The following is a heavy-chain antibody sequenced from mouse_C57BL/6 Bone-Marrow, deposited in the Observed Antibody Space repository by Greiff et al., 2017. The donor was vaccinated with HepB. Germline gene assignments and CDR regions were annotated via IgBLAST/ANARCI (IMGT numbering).Heavy chain of an antibody. J-gene: IGHJ2*01. D-gene: IGHD3-1*01. CDR2: IHPNSGST. V-gene: IGHV1-64*01. CDR1: GYTFTSYW. CDR3: ARFRARDYFDY. Sequence: QVQLKQPGAELVKPGASVKLSCKASGYTFTSYWMHWVKQRPGQGLEWIGMIHPNSGSTNYNEKFKSKATLTVDKSSSTAYMQLSSLTSEDSAVYYCARFRARDYFDYWGQGTTLTVSS.